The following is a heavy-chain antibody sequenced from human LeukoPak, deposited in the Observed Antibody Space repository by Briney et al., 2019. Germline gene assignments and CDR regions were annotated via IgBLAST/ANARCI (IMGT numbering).Heavy chain of an antibody. CDR3: ARANREISILAYYYYYMDV. Sequence: QSGGSLRLSCAASGFTFDDYGMSWVRQAPGKGLEWVSGINWNGGSTGYADSVKGRFTISRDNAKNSLYLQMNSLRAEDTALYYCARANREISILAYYYYYMDVWGKGTTVTVSS. CDR1: GFTFDDYG. D-gene: IGHD1-14*01. CDR2: INWNGGST. V-gene: IGHV3-20*04. J-gene: IGHJ6*03.